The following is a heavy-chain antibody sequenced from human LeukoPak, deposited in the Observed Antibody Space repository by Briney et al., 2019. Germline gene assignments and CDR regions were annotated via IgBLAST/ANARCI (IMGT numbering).Heavy chain of an antibody. D-gene: IGHD6-19*01. Sequence: ASVKVSCKASGGTFSSYAISWVRQAPGQGLEWMGGIIPIFGTANYAQKFQGRVTITADKSTSTAYMELSSLRSEDTAVYYCAKDHTEHPLTENTQWLVVRYYYMDVWGKGTTVTVSS. J-gene: IGHJ6*03. V-gene: IGHV1-69*06. CDR3: AKDHTEHPLTENTQWLVVRYYYMDV. CDR2: IIPIFGTA. CDR1: GGTFSSYA.